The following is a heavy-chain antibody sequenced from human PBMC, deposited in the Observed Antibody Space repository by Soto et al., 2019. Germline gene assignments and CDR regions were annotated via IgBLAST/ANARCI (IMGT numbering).Heavy chain of an antibody. CDR2: INHSGST. CDR1: GGSFSGYY. D-gene: IGHD2-2*01. J-gene: IGHJ6*03. CDR3: ARSRRVVVPAAMPAFGSTSYYYYYMDV. Sequence: PSETLSLTCAVYGGSFSGYYWSWIHQPPGKGLEWIGEINHSGSTNYNPSLKSRVTISVDTSKNQFSLKLSSVTAADTAVYYCARSRRVVVPAAMPAFGSTSYYYYYMDVWGKGTTVTVSS. V-gene: IGHV4-34*01.